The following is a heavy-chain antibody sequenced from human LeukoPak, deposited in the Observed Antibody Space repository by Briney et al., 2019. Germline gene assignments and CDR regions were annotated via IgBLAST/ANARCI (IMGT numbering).Heavy chain of an antibody. CDR1: GYTFTGYY. CDR3: ARASMVRGVIILGY. CDR2: INPNSGGT. D-gene: IGHD3-10*01. V-gene: IGHV1-2*02. Sequence: ASVKVSCKASGYTFTGYYMHWVRQAPGQGLELMGWINPNSGGTNYAQKFQGRVTMTRDTSISTAYMELSRLRSDDTAVYYCARASMVRGVIILGYWGQGTLVTVSS. J-gene: IGHJ4*02.